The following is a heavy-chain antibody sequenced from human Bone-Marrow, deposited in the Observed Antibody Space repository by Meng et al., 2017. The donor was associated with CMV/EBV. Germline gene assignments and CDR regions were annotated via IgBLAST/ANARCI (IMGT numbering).Heavy chain of an antibody. Sequence: GSLRLSCAVHGGSFSGYYWSWIRQPPGKGLEWIGEINHSGSTNYNPSLKSRVTISVDTSKNQFSLKLSSVTAADTAVYYCARTDSSSSYYRGYYYGMDVWGQGTTVTVSS. D-gene: IGHD6-6*01. CDR2: INHSGST. V-gene: IGHV4-34*01. CDR3: ARTDSSSSYYRGYYYGMDV. J-gene: IGHJ6*01. CDR1: GGSFSGYY.